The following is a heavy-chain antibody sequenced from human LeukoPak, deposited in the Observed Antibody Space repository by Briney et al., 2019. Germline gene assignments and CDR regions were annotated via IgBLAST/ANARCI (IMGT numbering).Heavy chain of an antibody. Sequence: HAGGSLRLSCAASGFTFSSYAMSWVRQAPGKGLEWVSAISGSGGSTYYADSVKGRFTISRDNSKNTLYLQMNSLRAEDTAVYYCAKGDYGDYYAFDIWGQGTMVTVSS. CDR3: AKGDYGDYYAFDI. CDR2: ISGSGGST. J-gene: IGHJ3*02. CDR1: GFTFSSYA. D-gene: IGHD4-17*01. V-gene: IGHV3-23*01.